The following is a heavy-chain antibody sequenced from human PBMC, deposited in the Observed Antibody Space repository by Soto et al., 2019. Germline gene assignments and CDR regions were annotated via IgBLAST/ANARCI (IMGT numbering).Heavy chain of an antibody. D-gene: IGHD3-22*01. CDR1: GGSISSSSYY. CDR3: ARIIVVITMWFDP. CDR2: IYYSGST. Sequence: SETLSLTCTVSGGSISSSSYYWGWIRQPPGKGLEWIGSIYYSGSTYYNPSLKSRVTISVDTSKNQFSLKLSSVTAADTAVYYCARIIVVITMWFDPWGQGTLVTVSS. J-gene: IGHJ5*02. V-gene: IGHV4-39*01.